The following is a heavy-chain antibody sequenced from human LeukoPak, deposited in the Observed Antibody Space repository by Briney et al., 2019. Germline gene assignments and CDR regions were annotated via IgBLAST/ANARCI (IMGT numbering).Heavy chain of an antibody. D-gene: IGHD2-15*01. CDR3: ARDPFIVVVVAATLSPYYFDY. J-gene: IGHJ4*02. CDR1: GFTFSSYA. CDR2: ISYDGSNK. Sequence: GGSLRLSCAASGFTFSSYAMHWVRQAPGKGLEWVAVISYDGSNKYYADSVKGRFTISRDNSKNTLYLQMNSLRAEDTAVYYCARDPFIVVVVAATLSPYYFDYWGQGTLVTVSS. V-gene: IGHV3-30-3*01.